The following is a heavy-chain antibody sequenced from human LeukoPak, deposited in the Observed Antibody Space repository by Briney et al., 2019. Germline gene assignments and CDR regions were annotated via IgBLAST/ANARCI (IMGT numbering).Heavy chain of an antibody. CDR2: ISSSSSYI. V-gene: IGHV3-21*01. Sequence: GGSLRLSCAASGFTVSSNYMSWVRQAPGKGLEWVSSISSSSSYIYYADSVKGRFTISRDNAKNSLYLQMNSLRAEDTAVYYCARGDIAAAGTIVYWGQGTLVTVSS. D-gene: IGHD6-13*01. J-gene: IGHJ4*02. CDR3: ARGDIAAAGTIVY. CDR1: GFTVSSNY.